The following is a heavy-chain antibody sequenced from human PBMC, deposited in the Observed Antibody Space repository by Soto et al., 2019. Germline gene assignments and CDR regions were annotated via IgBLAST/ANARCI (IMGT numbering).Heavy chain of an antibody. D-gene: IGHD5-12*01. CDR3: ARGNHRWLQWWYFDL. CDR1: GGTFSSYT. CDR2: IIPIFGTA. Sequence: QVQLVQSGAEVKKPGSSVKVSCKPSGGTFSSYTISWVRQAPGQGLEWMGGIIPIFGTANYAQKFQGRVTITADESTSTAYRELSSLRSEDRAVYYCARGNHRWLQWWYFDLWGRGTLVTVSS. V-gene: IGHV1-69*12. J-gene: IGHJ2*01.